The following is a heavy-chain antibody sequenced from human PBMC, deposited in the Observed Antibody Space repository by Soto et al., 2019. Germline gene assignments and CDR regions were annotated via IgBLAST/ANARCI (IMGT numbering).Heavy chain of an antibody. D-gene: IGHD3-10*01. CDR2: INHSGST. V-gene: IGHV4-34*01. Sequence: NPLETLSLTCVLYGGPFRAHFWTWIRQSPGKGLEWIREINHSGSTNYNPSLKSRLTISVDTSKNQFSLMLRSMTAEDTAVYYRKRGTYAIRGVTMSLDAFDIWGQGTVVT. J-gene: IGHJ3*02. CDR3: KRGTYAIRGVTMSLDAFDI. CDR1: GGPFRAHF.